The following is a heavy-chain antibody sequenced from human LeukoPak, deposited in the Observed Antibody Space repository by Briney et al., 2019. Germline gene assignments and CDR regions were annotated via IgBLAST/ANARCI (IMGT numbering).Heavy chain of an antibody. V-gene: IGHV4-30-4*01. CDR1: GGSISSGDYY. J-gene: IGHJ6*02. CDR3: ARGYYDAGSYYYYYGMDV. D-gene: IGHD3-10*01. Sequence: SETLSLTCTVSGGSISSGDYYWSWIRQPPGKGLEWIGYIYYSGSTYYNPSLKSRVTISVDTSKNQFSLKLSSVTAADTAVYYCARGYYDAGSYYYYYGMDVWGQGTTVTVSS. CDR2: IYYSGST.